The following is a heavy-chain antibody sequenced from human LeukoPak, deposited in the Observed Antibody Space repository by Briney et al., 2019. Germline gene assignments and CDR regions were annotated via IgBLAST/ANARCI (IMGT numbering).Heavy chain of an antibody. CDR2: ISGSGGST. J-gene: IGHJ3*02. CDR3: AKDSRITMIVVVITLDAFDI. D-gene: IGHD3-22*01. V-gene: IGHV3-23*01. Sequence: GGSLRLSCAASGSTFSSYAMSWVRQAPGKGLEWVSAISGSGGSTYYADSVKGRFTISRDNSKNTLYLQMNSLRAEDTAVYYCAKDSRITMIVVVITLDAFDIWGQGTMVTVSS. CDR1: GSTFSSYA.